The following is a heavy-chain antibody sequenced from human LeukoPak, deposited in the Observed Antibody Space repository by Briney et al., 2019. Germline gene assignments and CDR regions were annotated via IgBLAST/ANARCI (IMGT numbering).Heavy chain of an antibody. CDR1: GYTFTGYY. Sequence: ASVKVSCKASGYTFTGYYMHWVRQAPGQGVEWMGRINPNSGGTNYAQKFQGRVTMTRDTSISTAYMELSRLRSDDTAVYYCAGIAAADDAFDIWGQGTMVTVSS. CDR3: AGIAAADDAFDI. V-gene: IGHV1-2*06. CDR2: INPNSGGT. J-gene: IGHJ3*02. D-gene: IGHD6-13*01.